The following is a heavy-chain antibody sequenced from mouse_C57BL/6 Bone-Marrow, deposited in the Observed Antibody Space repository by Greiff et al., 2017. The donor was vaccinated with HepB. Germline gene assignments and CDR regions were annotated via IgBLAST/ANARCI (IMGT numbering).Heavy chain of an antibody. J-gene: IGHJ3*01. Sequence: QVQLQQSGAELARPGASVKLSCKASGYTFTSYGISWVKQRTGQGLEWIGEIYPRSGNTYYNEKFKGKATLTADKSSSTAYMELRSLTSEDSAVYFCASRYYDYVPRFAYWGQGTLVTVSA. CDR1: GYTFTSYG. D-gene: IGHD2-4*01. V-gene: IGHV1-81*01. CDR3: ASRYYDYVPRFAY. CDR2: IYPRSGNT.